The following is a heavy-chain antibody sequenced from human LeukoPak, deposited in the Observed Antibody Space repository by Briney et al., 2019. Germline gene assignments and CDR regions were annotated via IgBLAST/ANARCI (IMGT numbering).Heavy chain of an antibody. CDR2: ISSSGSTI. Sequence: LSLTCAVYGGSFSGYYWSWIRQAPXXXXEWVSYISSSGSTIYYADSVKGRFTISRDNAKNSLYLQMNSLRAEDTAVYYCARDRDGDYLFDYWGQGTLVTVSS. CDR1: GGSFSGYY. J-gene: IGHJ4*02. CDR3: ARDRDGDYLFDY. V-gene: IGHV3-11*01. D-gene: IGHD4-17*01.